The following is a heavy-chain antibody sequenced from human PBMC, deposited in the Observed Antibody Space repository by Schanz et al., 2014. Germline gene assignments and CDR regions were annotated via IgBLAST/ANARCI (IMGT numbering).Heavy chain of an antibody. V-gene: IGHV3-30*03. D-gene: IGHD3-3*01. CDR3: ARSAGRDFWSGYYTRFDY. J-gene: IGHJ4*02. Sequence: VQLVESGGGLVKPGGSLRLSCAASGFTFSSYGMHWVRQAPGKGLEWVAAMSYDGSIKYYGDSVKGRFTISRDNSKNTLYLHMNTLRSDDTAVYYCARSAGRDFWSGYYTRFDYWGQGTLVTVSS. CDR2: MSYDGSIK. CDR1: GFTFSSYG.